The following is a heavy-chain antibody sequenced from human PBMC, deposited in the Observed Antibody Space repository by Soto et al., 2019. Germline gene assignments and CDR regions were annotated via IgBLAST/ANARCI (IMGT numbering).Heavy chain of an antibody. V-gene: IGHV1-8*01. CDR1: GYTFTSYD. CDR2: MNPNSGNT. D-gene: IGHD4-17*01. Sequence: QVQLVQSGAEVKKPGASVKVSCKASGYTFTSYDINWVRQATGQGLEWMGWMNPNSGNTDYAQKFQGRVTMTRNTSISTAYMELSSLRSEDTAVYYCARGRTDYGGNSLNWYFDLWGRGTLVTVSS. J-gene: IGHJ2*01. CDR3: ARGRTDYGGNSLNWYFDL.